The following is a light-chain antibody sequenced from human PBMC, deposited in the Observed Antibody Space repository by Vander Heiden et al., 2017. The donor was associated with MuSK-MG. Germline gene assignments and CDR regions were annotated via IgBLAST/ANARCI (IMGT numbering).Light chain of an antibody. CDR3: QQSDSTPVT. V-gene: IGKV1-39*01. Sequence: DIQMTQSPSSLSASVGDRVTITCRASQSISSYLNWYQQKPGKAPKLLIYAASSLQSGVPSRFSGSGSGTDFTLTISMLQPEDFATYYCQQSDSTPVTFGQGTKLXIK. CDR2: AAS. CDR1: QSISSY. J-gene: IGKJ2*01.